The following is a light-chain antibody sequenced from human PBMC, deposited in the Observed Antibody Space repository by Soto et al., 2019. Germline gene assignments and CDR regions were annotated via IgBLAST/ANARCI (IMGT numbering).Light chain of an antibody. CDR2: KVS. CDR1: QSVVYGDGNTY. Sequence: DVVMTQSPLSLPVTLGQPASISCRSSQSVVYGDGNTYLSWFLQRPGQSPRRLLYKVSNRDSGVPDRFSGSGSGTDFTLKISRVEAEDFGVYYCIQTLQTPLTFGGGTKVDIK. J-gene: IGKJ4*01. V-gene: IGKV2-30*01. CDR3: IQTLQTPLT.